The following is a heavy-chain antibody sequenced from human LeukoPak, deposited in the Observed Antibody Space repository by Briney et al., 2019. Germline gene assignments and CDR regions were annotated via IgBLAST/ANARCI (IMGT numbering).Heavy chain of an antibody. CDR2: IIPIFGTA. CDR3: AREPVVGAIQFDY. Sequence: SVKVSCKASGGTFSSYAISWVRQAPGQGLEWMGGIIPIFGTANYAQKFQGRVTITADESTSTAYMELSSLRSEDTAVYYCAREPVVGAIQFDYWGQGTLVTVSS. V-gene: IGHV1-69*13. CDR1: GGTFSSYA. J-gene: IGHJ4*02. D-gene: IGHD1-26*01.